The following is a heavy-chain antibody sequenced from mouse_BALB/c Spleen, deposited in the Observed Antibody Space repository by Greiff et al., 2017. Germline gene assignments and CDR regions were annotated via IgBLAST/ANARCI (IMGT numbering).Heavy chain of an antibody. CDR3: ARDYYGSWFAY. CDR1: GFTFSSFG. V-gene: IGHV5-17*02. D-gene: IGHD1-2*01. Sequence: VQLQQSGGGLVQPGGSRKLSCAASGFTFSSFGMHWVRQAPEKGLEWVAYISSGSSTIYYADTVKGRFTISRDNPKNTLFLQMTSLRSEDTAMYYCARDYYGSWFAYWGQGTLVTVSA. J-gene: IGHJ3*01. CDR2: ISSGSSTI.